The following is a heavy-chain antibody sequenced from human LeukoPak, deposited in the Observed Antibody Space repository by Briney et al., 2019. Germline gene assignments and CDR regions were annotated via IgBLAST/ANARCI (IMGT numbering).Heavy chain of an antibody. CDR2: IVGSGSTT. Sequence: GSLRLSCAASGFTFSSYAMSWVRQAPGKGLEWVSAIVGSGSTTYYADSVKGRFTISRDNSKNTLYLQMNSLRAEDTAVYYCAKGITAESLFDYWGQGTLVTVSS. V-gene: IGHV3-23*01. D-gene: IGHD6-13*01. CDR1: GFTFSSYA. J-gene: IGHJ4*02. CDR3: AKGITAESLFDY.